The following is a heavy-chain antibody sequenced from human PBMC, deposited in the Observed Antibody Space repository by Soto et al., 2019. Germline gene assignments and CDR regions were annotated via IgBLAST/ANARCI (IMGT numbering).Heavy chain of an antibody. D-gene: IGHD3-22*01. CDR3: AREYYDSSGYYRPYDY. J-gene: IGHJ4*02. V-gene: IGHV1-46*01. CDR1: GYTFTSYY. CDR2: INPSGGST. Sequence: ASVKVSCKASGYTFTSYYMHWVRQAPGQGLEWMGIINPSGGSTSYAQKFQGRVTMTRDTSTGTVYMELSSLRSEDTAVYYCAREYYDSSGYYRPYDYWGQGTLVTVSS.